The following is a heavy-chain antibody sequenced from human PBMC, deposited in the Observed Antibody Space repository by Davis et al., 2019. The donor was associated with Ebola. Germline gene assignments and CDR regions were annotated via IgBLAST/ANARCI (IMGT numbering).Heavy chain of an antibody. Sequence: AASVKVSCKASGYTFTNYGVSWVRQAPGLGLEWMGWVSAHNGHTDYAQNFQGRVTLTTDTSTSTAYMELRSLRSHDTAVYYCAKLPFSVAAAPRLDYWGQGTLVTVSS. CDR3: AKLPFSVAAAPRLDY. J-gene: IGHJ4*02. CDR1: GYTFTNYG. D-gene: IGHD6-13*01. CDR2: VSAHNGHT. V-gene: IGHV1-18*01.